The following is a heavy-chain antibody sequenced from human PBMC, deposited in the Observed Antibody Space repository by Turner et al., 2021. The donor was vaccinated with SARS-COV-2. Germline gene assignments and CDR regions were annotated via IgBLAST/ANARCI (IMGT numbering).Heavy chain of an antibody. J-gene: IGHJ4*02. CDR1: GFTFSSYG. Sequence: QVQLVESGGGVVQPGRSLRRSCAASGFTFSSYGMHWVRQAPGKWLEWVAVTSYDGSNKYYADSVKGRFTISRDNSKNTLYLQMNSLRAEDTAVYYCAKQQGLYSNPMYYFDYWGQGTLVTVSS. V-gene: IGHV3-30*18. CDR3: AKQQGLYSNPMYYFDY. D-gene: IGHD4-4*01. CDR2: TSYDGSNK.